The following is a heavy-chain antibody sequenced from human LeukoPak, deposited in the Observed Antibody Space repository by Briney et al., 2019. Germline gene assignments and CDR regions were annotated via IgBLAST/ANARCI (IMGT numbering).Heavy chain of an antibody. CDR1: GFTFNSYG. Sequence: GGSLRLSCAASGFTFNSYGFHWVRQAPGKRLEGVADIWYDGSNKYYADSVKGRFTISRDNSKNTVSLQMSSLRAEDTAVYYCVRAYSGFSSRGFDYWGQGTLVSVSS. CDR2: IWYDGSNK. D-gene: IGHD5-12*01. V-gene: IGHV3-33*01. J-gene: IGHJ4*02. CDR3: VRAYSGFSSRGFDY.